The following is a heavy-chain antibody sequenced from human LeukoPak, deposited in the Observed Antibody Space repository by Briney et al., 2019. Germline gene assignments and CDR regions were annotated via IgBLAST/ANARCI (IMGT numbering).Heavy chain of an antibody. CDR1: GFTFSSYA. CDR3: ARDLFVPGGFYYYYYMDV. V-gene: IGHV3-30*04. J-gene: IGHJ6*03. D-gene: IGHD4-23*01. CDR2: ISYDGSNK. Sequence: GGSLRLSCAASGFTFSSYAMHWVRQAPGKRLEWVAVISYDGSNKYYADSVKGRFTISRDNAKNSLYLQMNSLRAEDTAVYYCARDLFVPGGFYYYYYMDVWGKGTTVTISS.